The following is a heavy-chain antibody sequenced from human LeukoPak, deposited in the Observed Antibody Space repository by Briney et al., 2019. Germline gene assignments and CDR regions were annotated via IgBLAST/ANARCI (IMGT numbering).Heavy chain of an antibody. CDR2: IIPIFGTA. V-gene: IGHV1-69*06. D-gene: IGHD4-17*01. J-gene: IGHJ4*02. CDR3: ARGATVPSRRYFDY. CDR1: GGTFSSYA. Sequence: SVKVSCKASGGTFSSYAISWVRQAPGQGLEWMGGIIPIFGTANYAQKFQGRVTITADKSTSTAYMELSSLRSEDTAVYYCARGATVPSRRYFDYWGQGTLVTVSS.